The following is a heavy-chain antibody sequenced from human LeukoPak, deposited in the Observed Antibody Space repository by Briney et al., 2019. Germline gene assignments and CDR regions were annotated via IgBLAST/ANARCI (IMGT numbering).Heavy chain of an antibody. CDR3: ATGDLESEARDYYKMDV. V-gene: IGHV1-24*01. J-gene: IGHJ6*02. Sequence: ASVKVSFKISGYTLTELSMHLMRQAPGTGIEWIARFHPEDGETIYAQKFQGRVTMTEDTSTDTAYMELSSLRSEDTAVYYCATGDLESEARDYYKMDVWGQGTTVTVSS. CDR2: FHPEDGET. CDR1: GYTLTELS. D-gene: IGHD3-3*01.